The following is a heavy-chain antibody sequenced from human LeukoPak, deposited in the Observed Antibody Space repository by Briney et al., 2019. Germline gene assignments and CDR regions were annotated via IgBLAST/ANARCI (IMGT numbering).Heavy chain of an antibody. D-gene: IGHD3-22*01. V-gene: IGHV1-18*01. CDR1: GYTFTSYG. CDR3: ARDSSVGDYYDSSGYYPANY. CDR2: ISAYNGNT. J-gene: IGHJ4*02. Sequence: GASVKVSCKASGYTFTSYGINWVRQAPGQGLEWMGWISAYNGNTNYAQKFQGRVTMTEDTSTDTAYMELSSLRSEDTAVYYCARDSSVGDYYDSSGYYPANYWGQGTLVTVSS.